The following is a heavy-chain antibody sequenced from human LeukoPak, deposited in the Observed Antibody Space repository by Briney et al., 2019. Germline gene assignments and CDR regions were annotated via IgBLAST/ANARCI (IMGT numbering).Heavy chain of an antibody. Sequence: PSETLSLTCAVSGDSISSSRYFWGWIRQPPGKGLEWIGSISYSGNTYYNPSLKSRVTISVDTSKNQFSLNLNSVTAADTAVYYCARPGYYGDYAFDYWGQGTLVTVSS. D-gene: IGHD4-17*01. V-gene: IGHV4-39*01. CDR2: ISYSGNT. J-gene: IGHJ4*02. CDR1: GDSISSSRYF. CDR3: ARPGYYGDYAFDY.